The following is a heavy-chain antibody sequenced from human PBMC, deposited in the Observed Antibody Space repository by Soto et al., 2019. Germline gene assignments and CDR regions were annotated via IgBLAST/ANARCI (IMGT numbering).Heavy chain of an antibody. CDR3: AREGINNYNEYYFDS. J-gene: IGHJ4*02. Sequence: LRLSCAASGFTFSTYSMNWVRQAPGKGLEWVSSISGSGSYTHYADFLRGRFTISRDNAKTSLYLQMNSLRAEDTAVYYCAREGINNYNEYYFDSWGQGTVVTVSS. CDR2: ISGSGSYT. D-gene: IGHD4-4*01. CDR1: GFTFSTYS. V-gene: IGHV3-21*01.